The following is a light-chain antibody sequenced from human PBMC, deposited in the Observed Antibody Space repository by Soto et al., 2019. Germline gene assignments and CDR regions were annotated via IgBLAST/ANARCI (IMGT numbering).Light chain of an antibody. CDR2: GAS. V-gene: IGKV1-27*01. CDR1: QGISND. CDR3: QKHNSAPLT. Sequence: DIPMTQSPSSLSASVGDRVTITCRASQGISNDLAWYQQKPGKLPNLLIYGASTMQSGVPSRFSGSGSGTDFTLTISSLQPDDIATYYCQKHNSAPLTFGGGTKVEIK. J-gene: IGKJ4*01.